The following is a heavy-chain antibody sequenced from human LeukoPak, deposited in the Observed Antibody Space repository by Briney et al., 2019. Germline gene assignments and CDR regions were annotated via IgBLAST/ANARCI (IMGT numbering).Heavy chain of an antibody. J-gene: IGHJ4*02. CDR3: ARHVILTDHSVRF. V-gene: IGHV4-39*01. CDR1: GGSITGKNDY. Sequence: PSETLSLTCTVSGGSITGKNDYCGWIRQTPGKGLEWIGTVFHTGITHYNPSLKSRISISVDTSKNQFSMNLNSVTAADTALYYCARHVILTDHSVRFWGQGILVTVSA. CDR2: VFHTGIT. D-gene: IGHD3-9*01.